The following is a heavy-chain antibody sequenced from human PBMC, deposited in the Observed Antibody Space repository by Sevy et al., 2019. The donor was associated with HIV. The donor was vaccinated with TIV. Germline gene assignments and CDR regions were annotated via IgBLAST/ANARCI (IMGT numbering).Heavy chain of an antibody. D-gene: IGHD3-22*01. Sequence: GGSLRLSCAASGFTFSSYSMNWVRQAPGKGLEWVSSISSSSSYIYYADSVKGRFTISRDNAKNSLYLQMNSLRAEDTAVYYCAREVISFVDPDYWGQGTLVTVSS. J-gene: IGHJ4*02. CDR3: AREVISFVDPDY. V-gene: IGHV3-21*01. CDR2: ISSSSSYI. CDR1: GFTFSSYS.